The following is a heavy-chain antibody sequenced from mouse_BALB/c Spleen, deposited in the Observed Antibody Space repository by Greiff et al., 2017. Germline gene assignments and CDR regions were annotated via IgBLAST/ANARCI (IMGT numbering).Heavy chain of an antibody. CDR3: ARGGDDGFAY. V-gene: IGHV5-12-2*01. CDR2: ISNGGGST. Sequence: VQLKESGGGLVQPGGSLKLSCAASGFTFSSYTMSWVRQTPEKRLEWVAYISNGGGSTYYPDTVKGRFTISRDNAKNTLYLQMSSLKSEDTAMYYCARGGDDGFAYWGQGTLVTVSA. CDR1: GFTFSSYT. D-gene: IGHD2-12*01. J-gene: IGHJ3*01.